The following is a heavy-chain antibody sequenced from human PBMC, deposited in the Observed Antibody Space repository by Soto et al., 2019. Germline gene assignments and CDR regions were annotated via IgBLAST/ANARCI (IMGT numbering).Heavy chain of an antibody. Sequence: SETLSLTCTVSGGSISTYYWNWIRQPPGKGLEWIGYIDYSGTTNYSPSLKSRLTISVDTSKNQFSLKLDSVTAADTALYYCTRGGAIVVVTAPFDLWGQGTLVTVSS. CDR1: GGSISTYY. V-gene: IGHV4-59*01. D-gene: IGHD2-21*02. CDR3: TRGGAIVVVTAPFDL. CDR2: IDYSGTT. J-gene: IGHJ5*02.